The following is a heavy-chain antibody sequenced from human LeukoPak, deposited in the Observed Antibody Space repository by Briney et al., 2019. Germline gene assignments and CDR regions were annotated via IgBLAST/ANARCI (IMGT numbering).Heavy chain of an antibody. Sequence: SVKVSCKASGGTFSSYAISWVRQAPGQGLEWMGRIIPILGIANYAQKFQGRVTITADKSTSTAYMELSSLRSEDTAVYYCARRSDTAMVPYYGMNVWGQGTTVTVSS. D-gene: IGHD5-18*01. CDR3: ARRSDTAMVPYYGMNV. CDR1: GGTFSSYA. CDR2: IIPILGIA. J-gene: IGHJ6*02. V-gene: IGHV1-69*04.